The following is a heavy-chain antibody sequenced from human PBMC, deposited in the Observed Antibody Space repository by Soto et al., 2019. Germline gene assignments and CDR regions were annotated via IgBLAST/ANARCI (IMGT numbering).Heavy chain of an antibody. CDR3: ARSGEARGGGYYYGMDV. Sequence: QVQLVESGGGVVQPGRSLRLSCAASGFTFSSYAMHWVRQAPGKGLEWVAVISYDGSNKYYADSVKGRFTISRDNSKNTVYLQMNSLRAEDTAVYYCARSGEARGGGYYYGMDVWGQGTTVTVSS. CDR1: GFTFSSYA. D-gene: IGHD7-27*01. V-gene: IGHV3-30-3*01. CDR2: ISYDGSNK. J-gene: IGHJ6*02.